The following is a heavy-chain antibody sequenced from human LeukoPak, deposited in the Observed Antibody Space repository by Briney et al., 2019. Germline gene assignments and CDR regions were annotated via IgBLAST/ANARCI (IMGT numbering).Heavy chain of an antibody. Sequence: GGSLRLSCAAPGFTFDNYALHWVRHAPGKGLEWVSGISWNSGRIGYADSVKGRFTISRDNAKNSLYLQMNSLRAEDTALYYCAKDGGFGESHYYYYGMDVWGQGTTVTVSS. CDR3: AKDGGFGESHYYYYGMDV. V-gene: IGHV3-9*01. J-gene: IGHJ6*02. CDR2: ISWNSGRI. CDR1: GFTFDNYA. D-gene: IGHD3-10*01.